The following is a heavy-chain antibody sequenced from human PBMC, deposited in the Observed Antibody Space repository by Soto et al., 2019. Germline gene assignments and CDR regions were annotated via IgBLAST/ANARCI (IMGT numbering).Heavy chain of an antibody. CDR3: ARQSGYYYGSGSYLRNAFDI. J-gene: IGHJ3*02. Sequence: GESLKISCNGSGYTFTNNWIGWVRQMPGKGLEWMGIIYPGDSDTRYSPSFQGQVTISADKPISTAYLQWSSLKASDTAIYYCARQSGYYYGSGSYLRNAFDIWGQGTMVTVS. V-gene: IGHV5-51*01. CDR2: IYPGDSDT. D-gene: IGHD3-10*01. CDR1: GYTFTNNW.